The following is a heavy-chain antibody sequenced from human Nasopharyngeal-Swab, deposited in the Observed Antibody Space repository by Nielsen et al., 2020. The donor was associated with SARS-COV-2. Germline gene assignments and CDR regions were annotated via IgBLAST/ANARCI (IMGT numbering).Heavy chain of an antibody. CDR2: INFDGNDA. CDR3: ARDVGGATDF. D-gene: IGHD3-10*01. V-gene: IGHV3-74*01. Sequence: GGSLRLSCTASGFMFISFYMEWVRQAPGKGLVWVSRINFDGNDAQYADSVKGRFTISRDNARNTLYLQLNSLRGEDTALYFCARDVGGATDFRGQGTLVTVSS. J-gene: IGHJ4*02. CDR1: GFMFISFY.